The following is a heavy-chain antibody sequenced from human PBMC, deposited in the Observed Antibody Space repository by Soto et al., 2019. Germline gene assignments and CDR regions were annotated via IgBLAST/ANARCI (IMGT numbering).Heavy chain of an antibody. J-gene: IGHJ4*02. Sequence: PGGSLRLSCAASGFTFSSYAMSWFRQAPGKGLEWVSAISGSGGSTYYADSVKGRFTISRDNSKNTLYLQMNSLRAEDTAVYYCAKSRLDLLSYFAYRGQGTLVTVSS. D-gene: IGHD1-7*01. V-gene: IGHV3-23*01. CDR3: AKSRLDLLSYFAY. CDR2: ISGSGGST. CDR1: GFTFSSYA.